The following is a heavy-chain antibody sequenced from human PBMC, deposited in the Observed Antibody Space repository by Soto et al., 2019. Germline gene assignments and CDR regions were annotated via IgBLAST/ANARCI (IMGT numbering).Heavy chain of an antibody. CDR1: GGTFSSYP. CDR2: IIPILNIA. V-gene: IGHV1-69*02. D-gene: IGHD2-21*01. J-gene: IGHJ5*02. Sequence: QVQLVQSGAEVKKPGSSVKVSCKASGGTFSSYPISWVRQAPGQGLEWMGRIIPILNIANYAQKFQGRVTLTADTSTNTAYMELSSLRSEDTAVYYCARTRAETDSLYWFDPWGQGTLVTVSS. CDR3: ARTRAETDSLYWFDP.